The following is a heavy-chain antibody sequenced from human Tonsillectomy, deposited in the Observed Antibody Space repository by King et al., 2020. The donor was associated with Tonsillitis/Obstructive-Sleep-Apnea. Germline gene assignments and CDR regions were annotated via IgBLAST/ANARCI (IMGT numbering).Heavy chain of an antibody. CDR1: GYTFTSYG. D-gene: IGHD1-26*01. J-gene: IGHJ3*02. CDR2: ISAYNGNT. CDR3: ARESGSYSRDFDI. Sequence: VQLVESGAEVKKPGASVKVSCKASGYTFTSYGISWVRQAPGQGLEWMGWISAYNGNTNYAQKLQGRVTMSTDTYTKTAYMELRSLRYDDTAVYFCARESGSYSRDFDIWGQGTMVTVSS. V-gene: IGHV1-18*01.